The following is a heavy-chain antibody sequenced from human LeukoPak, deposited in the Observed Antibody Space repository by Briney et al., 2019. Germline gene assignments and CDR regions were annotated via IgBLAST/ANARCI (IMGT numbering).Heavy chain of an antibody. Sequence: GGSLRLSCGASGFPFSSYWMSWVRQAPGKGLEWVANIKEDGSEKYYVASVKGRFSISRDNAKNSLYLQMNSLRAEDTAVYYCASGRQLGYWGQGTLVTVSS. CDR2: IKEDGSEK. CDR3: ASGRQLGY. D-gene: IGHD3-16*01. J-gene: IGHJ4*02. CDR1: GFPFSSYW. V-gene: IGHV3-7*01.